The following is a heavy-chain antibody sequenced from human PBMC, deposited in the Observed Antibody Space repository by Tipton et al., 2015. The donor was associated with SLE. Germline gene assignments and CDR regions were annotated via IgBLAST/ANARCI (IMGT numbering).Heavy chain of an antibody. CDR2: INHSGST. CDR1: GGSFSGYY. D-gene: IGHD2-21*02. V-gene: IGHV4-34*01. CDR3: ARVLVVVTALDY. J-gene: IGHJ4*02. Sequence: TLSLTCAVYGGSFSGYYWSWIRQPPGKGLEWIGEINHSGSTNYNPSLKSRVTISVDTSKNQFSLKLSSVTAADTAVYYCARVLVVVTALDYWSQGTLVTVSS.